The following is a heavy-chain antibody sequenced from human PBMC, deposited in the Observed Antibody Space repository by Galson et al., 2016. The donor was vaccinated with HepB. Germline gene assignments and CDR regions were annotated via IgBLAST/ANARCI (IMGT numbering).Heavy chain of an antibody. CDR1: GFSFSSYA. J-gene: IGHJ6*02. CDR2: INGTGTIT. Sequence: SLRLSCAASGFSFSSYAMSWARQAPGKGLEWVSAINGTGTITKYADSVKGRFTISRDNSKNTMYLQVNSLRAEDTAVYYCARGGLGNYYAYGMDVWGHGTKVTVSS. V-gene: IGHV3-23*01. CDR3: ARGGLGNYYAYGMDV. D-gene: IGHD3/OR15-3a*01.